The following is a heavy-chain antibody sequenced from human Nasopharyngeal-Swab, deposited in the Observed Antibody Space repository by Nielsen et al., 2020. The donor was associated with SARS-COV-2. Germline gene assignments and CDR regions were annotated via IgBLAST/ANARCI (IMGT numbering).Heavy chain of an antibody. Sequence: GESLKISCAASGFTFSSYGMHWVRQAPGKGLEWVAVIWNDGSNKFYADSVKGRFTISRDNSKNTVYLQMNSLRAEDTAVYYCAKYLGSGSYQAFCDYWGHGTLVTVSS. CDR3: AKYLGSGSYQAFCDY. V-gene: IGHV3-33*06. D-gene: IGHD1-26*01. CDR2: IWNDGSNK. CDR1: GFTFSSYG. J-gene: IGHJ4*01.